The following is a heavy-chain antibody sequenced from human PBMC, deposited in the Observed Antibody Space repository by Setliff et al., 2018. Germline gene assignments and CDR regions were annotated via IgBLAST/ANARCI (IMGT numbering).Heavy chain of an antibody. J-gene: IGHJ3*02. Sequence: PTLVNPTQTLTLTCTFSGFSLNTYGICLTWIRQPPGKALEWLARIDWDDERFYSTSLKTRLIISKDISKNQVVLRMTNMDPVDTATYYCARMTSSGNFAFDIWGQGTKVTVSS. CDR1: GFSLNTYGIC. V-gene: IGHV2-70*17. CDR3: ARMTSSGNFAFDI. CDR2: IDWDDER.